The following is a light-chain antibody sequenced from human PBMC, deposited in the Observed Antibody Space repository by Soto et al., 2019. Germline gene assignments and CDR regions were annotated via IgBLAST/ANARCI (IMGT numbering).Light chain of an antibody. Sequence: IVMTQSPATLSVSPGERATLSCRASQSVSSNLAWYQQKPGQAPRLLIYGASTRATGIPARFSGSGSGTEFTLTISSLQSEDFAVYYCQQYNNWHYVRTFGQGTKVEIK. CDR3: QQYNNWHYVRT. V-gene: IGKV3-15*01. CDR2: GAS. J-gene: IGKJ1*01. CDR1: QSVSSN.